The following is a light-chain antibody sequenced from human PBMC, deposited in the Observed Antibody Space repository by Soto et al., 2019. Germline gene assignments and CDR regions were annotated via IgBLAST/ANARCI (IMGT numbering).Light chain of an antibody. J-gene: IGLJ1*01. CDR3: FSKIRGLVYG. V-gene: IGLV2-14*03. Sequence: QSALAQPASVSGSFGQSTTISCSGPKAARGVYGYVSWYQQPTGKAPKLVISDVNNRPSAISGRFSGSKSGGPAPLTISGLQAADEADYFCFSKIRGLVYGFGTGTKVTVL. CDR2: DVN. CDR1: KAARGVYGY.